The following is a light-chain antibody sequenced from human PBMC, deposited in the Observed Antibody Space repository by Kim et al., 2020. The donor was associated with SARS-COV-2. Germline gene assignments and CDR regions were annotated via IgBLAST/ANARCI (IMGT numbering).Light chain of an antibody. J-gene: IGLJ1*01. CDR1: SLRRFY. CDR3: HSRDSSGNSYV. Sequence: QTGRITGQGPSLRRFYASWYQHSRGQAPPFVLYGKDNRPSRIPARFYGSSSGNTASMTITGAQAEDEADYYCHSRDSSGNSYVFGTGTKVTVL. CDR2: GKD. V-gene: IGLV3-19*01.